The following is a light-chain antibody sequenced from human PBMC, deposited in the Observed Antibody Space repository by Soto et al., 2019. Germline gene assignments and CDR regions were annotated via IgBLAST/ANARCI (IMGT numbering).Light chain of an antibody. CDR3: QQSYSTRVT. J-gene: IGKJ5*01. CDR1: QSISSW. CDR2: KAS. Sequence: IKMTQSPSTLSASVGDGVTIPCRASQSISSWLAWYQQKPGKAPKLLIYKASTLKSGVPSRFSGSGSGTEFTLTISSLQPEDFATYYCQQSYSTRVTFGQGTRLEIK. V-gene: IGKV1-5*03.